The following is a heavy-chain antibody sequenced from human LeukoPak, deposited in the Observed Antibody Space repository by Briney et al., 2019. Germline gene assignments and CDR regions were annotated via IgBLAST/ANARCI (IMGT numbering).Heavy chain of an antibody. D-gene: IGHD3-9*01. Sequence: PSETLSLTCAVYGGSFIGYYWSWIRQPPGKGLEWIGEINHSGSTNYNPSLKSRVTISVDTSKSQFSLKLSSVTAADTAVYYCAARDVLTGLHDYWGQGTLVTVSS. J-gene: IGHJ4*02. CDR3: AARDVLTGLHDY. V-gene: IGHV4-34*01. CDR2: INHSGST. CDR1: GGSFIGYY.